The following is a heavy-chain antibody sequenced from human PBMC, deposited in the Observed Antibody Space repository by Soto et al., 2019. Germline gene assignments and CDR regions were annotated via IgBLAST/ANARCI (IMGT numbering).Heavy chain of an antibody. CDR1: GFTFSSYA. CDR3: AKVMTIVVVPPFDY. Sequence: GGSLRLSCAASGFTFSSYAMSWVRQAPGKGLEWVSAISGSCGSTYYADSVKGRFTISRDNSKNTLYLQMNSLRAEDTAVYYCAKVMTIVVVPPFDYWGQGTLVTVSS. D-gene: IGHD3-22*01. J-gene: IGHJ4*02. V-gene: IGHV3-23*01. CDR2: ISGSCGST.